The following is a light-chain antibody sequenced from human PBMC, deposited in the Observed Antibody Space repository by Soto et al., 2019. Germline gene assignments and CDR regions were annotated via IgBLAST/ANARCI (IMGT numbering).Light chain of an antibody. CDR1: SSDVGAYNY. Sequence: QSALTQPASVSGSPGQSITISCTGTSSDVGAYNYVSWYQQRPGKAPKLMIYEVSNRPSGVSNRFSGPKSGNTASLTISGLQAEDEADYYCSSYTGSSTLVFGGGTKLTVL. CDR3: SSYTGSSTLV. V-gene: IGLV2-14*01. CDR2: EVS. J-gene: IGLJ3*02.